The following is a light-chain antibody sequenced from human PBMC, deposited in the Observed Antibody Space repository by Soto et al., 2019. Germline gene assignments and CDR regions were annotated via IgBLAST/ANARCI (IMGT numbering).Light chain of an antibody. CDR1: QSVSSD. V-gene: IGKV3-15*01. Sequence: ELVMTQSPATMSLYTGGGPSLSCSSSQSVSSDVAWYQQKPGQARRLLIYGASTRATDIPARFSGSGSGTEFTLTISSLQSEDFAVYYCQQYNNWPTWKCGQGNTVDIK. CDR2: GAS. CDR3: QQYNNWPTWK. J-gene: IGKJ1*01.